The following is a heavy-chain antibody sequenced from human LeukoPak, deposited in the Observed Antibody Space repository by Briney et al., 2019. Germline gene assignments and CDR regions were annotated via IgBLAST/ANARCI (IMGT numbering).Heavy chain of an antibody. CDR2: ISGSGGST. CDR1: GFTFNDYY. V-gene: IGHV3-23*01. Sequence: GGPLRLSCAASGFTFNDYYMSWIRQAPGKGLEWVSAISGSGGSTYYADSVKGRFTISRDNSKNTLYLQMNSLRAEDTAVYYCANPSYSGDYWGQGTLVTVSS. D-gene: IGHD1-26*01. J-gene: IGHJ4*02. CDR3: ANPSYSGDY.